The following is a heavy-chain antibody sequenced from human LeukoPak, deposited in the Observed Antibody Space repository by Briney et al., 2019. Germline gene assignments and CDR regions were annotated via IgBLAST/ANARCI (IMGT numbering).Heavy chain of an antibody. J-gene: IGHJ4*02. CDR3: ARFSGLGSNWGRDH. CDR1: GFTFSKHW. D-gene: IGHD7-27*01. V-gene: IGHV3-7*05. CDR2: IKQDGSET. Sequence: PGGALRLSCAASGFTFSKHWMCWVRQIPVKGLEWVANIKQDGSETQYVGSVKGRFTVSRDNSKKSLSLQMNSLRAEDTAVYYCARFSGLGSNWGRDHWGQGTLVTVSS.